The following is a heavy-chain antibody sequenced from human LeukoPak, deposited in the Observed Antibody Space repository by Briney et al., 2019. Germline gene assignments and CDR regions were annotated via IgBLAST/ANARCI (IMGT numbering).Heavy chain of an antibody. Sequence: GASVKVSCKASGYIFTGYYMHWVRQAPGQGLEWMGWINPNSGGTNYAQKFQGRVTMTRDTSISTAYMELSRLRSDDTAMYYCARDGPRVSSGYYYGMDVWGQGTTVTVSS. CDR2: INPNSGGT. J-gene: IGHJ6*02. D-gene: IGHD3-22*01. CDR3: ARDGPRVSSGYYYGMDV. CDR1: GYIFTGYY. V-gene: IGHV1-2*02.